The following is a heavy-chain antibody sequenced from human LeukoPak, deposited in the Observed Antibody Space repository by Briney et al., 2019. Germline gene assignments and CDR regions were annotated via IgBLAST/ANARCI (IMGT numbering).Heavy chain of an antibody. CDR3: ARFAGWFDP. CDR1: GGSFSGYY. J-gene: IGHJ5*02. V-gene: IGHV4-34*01. Sequence: SETLSLTCGVYGGSFSGYYWTWIRQPPGKGLEWIGEINQSGSTNYNPSLRSRLTIAVDTSKTHFSLELSSVTAADTAVHYCARFAGWFDPWGQGTLVTVSS. CDR2: INQSGST.